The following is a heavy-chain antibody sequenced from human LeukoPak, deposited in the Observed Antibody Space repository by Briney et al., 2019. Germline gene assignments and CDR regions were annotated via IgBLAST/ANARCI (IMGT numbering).Heavy chain of an antibody. CDR3: ARVGAWELQRVFDY. V-gene: IGHV3-7*01. D-gene: IGHD1-26*01. J-gene: IGHJ4*02. CDR2: IRQGGNEM. CDR1: GFRFSDYW. Sequence: GGSLRLSCAASGFRFSDYWMTWVRQVPGKGLEWVANIRQGGNEMYYADSVKDRFTISRDNARNSLCLEMNSLRTEDTAVYYCARVGAWELQRVFDYWGQGTLVTVSS.